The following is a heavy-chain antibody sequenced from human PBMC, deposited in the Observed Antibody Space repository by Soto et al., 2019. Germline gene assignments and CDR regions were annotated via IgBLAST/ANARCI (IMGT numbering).Heavy chain of an antibody. CDR3: GREGVQHGSGPYYYYGMDV. D-gene: IGHD3-10*01. V-gene: IGHV3-21*01. J-gene: IGHJ6*02. CDR1: GFTFSSYS. Sequence: EVRLVESGGGLVKPGGSLRLSCAASGFTFSSYSMNWVRQAPGKGLEWVSSISSSSSYIYYADSVKGRFTISRDNAKNSLYLQMNSLRAEDTAVYYCGREGVQHGSGPYYYYGMDVWGQGTTVTVSS. CDR2: ISSSSSYI.